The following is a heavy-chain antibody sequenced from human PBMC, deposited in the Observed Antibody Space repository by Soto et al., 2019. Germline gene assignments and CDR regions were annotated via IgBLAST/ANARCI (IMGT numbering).Heavy chain of an antibody. CDR3: ARDYYDSSGYYYGDY. D-gene: IGHD3-22*01. J-gene: IGHJ4*02. CDR1: GFTFSSYA. V-gene: IGHV3-33*08. CDR2: IWYDGSNT. Sequence: GGSLRLSCAASGFTFSSYAMHWVRQAPGKGLEWVAVIWYDGSNTYYADSVKGRFTISRDNSKNTLYLQMNSLRAEDTAVYYCARDYYDSSGYYYGDYWGQGT.